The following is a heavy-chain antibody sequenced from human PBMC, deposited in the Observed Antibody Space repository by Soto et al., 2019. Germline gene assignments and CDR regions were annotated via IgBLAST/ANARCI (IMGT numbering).Heavy chain of an antibody. CDR1: GFTFSSYS. V-gene: IGHV3-48*02. D-gene: IGHD3-22*01. J-gene: IGHJ4*02. CDR2: ISSSSSTI. Sequence: GGSLRLSCAASGFTFSSYSMNWVRQAPGKGLEWVSYISSSSSTIYYADSVKGRFTISRDNAKNSLYLQMNSLRDEDTAVYYCARGLYYYDSRGYWGYWGPGTLVTVSS. CDR3: ARGLYYYDSRGYWGY.